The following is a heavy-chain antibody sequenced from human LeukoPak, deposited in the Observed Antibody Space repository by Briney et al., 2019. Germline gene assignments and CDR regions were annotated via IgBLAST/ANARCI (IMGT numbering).Heavy chain of an antibody. CDR3: AKKMGDSSGWYGAFDI. D-gene: IGHD6-19*01. CDR1: GFTFSSYA. Sequence: GGSLRLSCAASGFTFSSYAMSWVRQAPGKGLEWVSAISGSGGSTYYADSVRGRFTISRDNSKNTLYLQMNSLRAEDTAVYYCAKKMGDSSGWYGAFDIWGQGTMVTVSS. V-gene: IGHV3-23*01. J-gene: IGHJ3*02. CDR2: ISGSGGST.